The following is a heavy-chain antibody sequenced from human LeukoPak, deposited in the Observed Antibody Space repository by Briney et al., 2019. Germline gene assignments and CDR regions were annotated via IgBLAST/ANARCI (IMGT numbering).Heavy chain of an antibody. J-gene: IGHJ6*02. D-gene: IGHD6-13*01. V-gene: IGHV1-18*01. CDR1: GYTFTSYG. CDR3: ARGGIAAAGAPFGFGTLDV. Sequence: ASVKVSCKASGYTFTSYGISWVRQAPGQGLEWMGWISAYNGNTNYAQKFQGWVTMTRDTSISTAYMELSRLRSDDTAVYYCARGGIAAAGAPFGFGTLDVWGQGTTVTVSS. CDR2: ISAYNGNT.